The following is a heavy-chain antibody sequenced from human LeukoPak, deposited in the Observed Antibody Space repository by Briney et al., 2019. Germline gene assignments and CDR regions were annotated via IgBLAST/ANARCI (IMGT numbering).Heavy chain of an antibody. Sequence: GGSLRLSCAASGFTFSSYAMSWVRQAPEKGLEWVSAISGSGGSTDYADSVKGRFTISRDNSKNTLYLQMNSLRAEDTAVYYCRGVTCSTSCHDYWGQGTLVTVSS. D-gene: IGHD2-2*01. CDR1: GFTFSSYA. CDR2: ISGSGGST. J-gene: IGHJ4*02. V-gene: IGHV3-23*01. CDR3: RGVTCSTSCHDY.